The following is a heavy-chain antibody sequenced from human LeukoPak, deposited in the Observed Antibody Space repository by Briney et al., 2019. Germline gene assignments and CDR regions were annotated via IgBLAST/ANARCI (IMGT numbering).Heavy chain of an antibody. CDR2: IRYDGNTK. V-gene: IGHV3-30*02. CDR3: AKGTPTDFGVVTLDH. J-gene: IGHJ4*02. D-gene: IGHD3-3*01. Sequence: GGSLRLSCAASGFTFSSYGMHWVRQAPGRGLEWVAFIRYDGNTKYYADSVKGRFTISRDNSKNKLSLQMNSLRAEDTAVYYCAKGTPTDFGVVTLDHWGQGTLVTVSS. CDR1: GFTFSSYG.